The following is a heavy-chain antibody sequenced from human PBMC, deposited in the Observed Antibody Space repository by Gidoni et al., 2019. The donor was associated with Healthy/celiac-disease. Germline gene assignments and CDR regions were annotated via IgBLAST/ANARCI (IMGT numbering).Heavy chain of an antibody. V-gene: IGHV2-5*01. CDR2: IYWNDDK. Sequence: QITLKESGPTLVKPTQTLTLTCTFSGFSLSTSGVGVGWIRQPPGKALEWLALIYWNDDKRYSPSLKSRLTITKDTSKNQVVLTMTNMDPVDTATYYCAHRRSEWSGYRVDYYYYMDVWGKGTTVTVSS. J-gene: IGHJ6*03. CDR3: AHRRSEWSGYRVDYYYYMDV. D-gene: IGHD3-3*01. CDR1: GFSLSTSGVG.